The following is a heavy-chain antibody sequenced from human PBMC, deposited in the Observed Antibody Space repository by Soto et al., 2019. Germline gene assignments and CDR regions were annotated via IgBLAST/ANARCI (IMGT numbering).Heavy chain of an antibody. V-gene: IGHV4-61*01. CDR1: GGPVSSGSHY. Sequence: PSETLSLACTVSGGPVSSGSHYWSWIRQPPGKGLEWIGYIYYSGSTNYNPSLKSRVTISVDTSKNQFSLRLSSVTVADTAVYYCARDRRNNWFDPWGQGTLVTVSS. CDR2: IYYSGST. CDR3: ARDRRNNWFDP. J-gene: IGHJ5*02.